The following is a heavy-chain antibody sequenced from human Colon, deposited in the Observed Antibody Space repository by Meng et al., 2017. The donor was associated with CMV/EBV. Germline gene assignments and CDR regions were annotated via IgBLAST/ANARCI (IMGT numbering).Heavy chain of an antibody. CDR2: IYYSGST. D-gene: IGHD1-26*01. CDR3: ARRGVGATNYQVDY. J-gene: IGHJ4*02. Sequence: SETLSLTCTVSGGSISSSSYYWGWIRQPPGKGLEWIGSIYYSGSTCYNPSLKSRVTISVDTSKNQFSLKLSSVTAADTAVYYCARRGVGATNYQVDYWGQGTLVTVSS. V-gene: IGHV4-39*01. CDR1: GGSISSSSYY.